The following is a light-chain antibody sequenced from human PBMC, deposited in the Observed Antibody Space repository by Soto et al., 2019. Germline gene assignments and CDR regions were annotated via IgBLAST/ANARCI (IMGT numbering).Light chain of an antibody. CDR3: QQYNNWPLT. CDR1: QSVSSSY. Sequence: EIVLTESPGTLSLSQWERATLSCRASQSVSSSYLAWYQQKPGQAPRLLICATSTRATGIPARFSGSGSGTEFTLTISSLQSEDFAVHYCQQYNNWPLTFGGETKVDIK. J-gene: IGKJ4*01. V-gene: IGKV3-15*01. CDR2: ATS.